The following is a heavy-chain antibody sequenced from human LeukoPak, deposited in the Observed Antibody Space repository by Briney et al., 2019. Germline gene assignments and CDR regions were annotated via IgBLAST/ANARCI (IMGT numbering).Heavy chain of an antibody. J-gene: IGHJ4*02. V-gene: IGHV1-18*01. D-gene: IGHD3-9*01. CDR2: ISADNGNT. CDR1: GYTFTSYG. CDR3: AREHDTLTGMSFDY. Sequence: ASVKVSCKASGYTFTSYGISWVRQAPGQGLEWMGWISADNGNTKYTQKLQGRVTISRDTSASTVYMELSSLRSEDTAVYYCAREHDTLTGMSFDYWGQGTLVTVSS.